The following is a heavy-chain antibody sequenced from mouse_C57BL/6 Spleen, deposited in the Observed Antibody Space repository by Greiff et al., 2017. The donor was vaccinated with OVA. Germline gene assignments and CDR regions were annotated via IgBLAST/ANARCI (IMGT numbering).Heavy chain of an antibody. V-gene: IGHV1-19*01. Sequence: EVKLMESGPVLVKPGASVKMSCKASGYTFTDYYMNWVKQSHGKSLEWIGVINPYNGGTSYNQKFKGKATLTVDKSSSTAYMELNSLTSEDSAVYYCAELLRSYWGQGTTLTVSS. CDR1: GYTFTDYY. J-gene: IGHJ2*01. D-gene: IGHD1-1*01. CDR2: INPYNGGT. CDR3: AELLRSY.